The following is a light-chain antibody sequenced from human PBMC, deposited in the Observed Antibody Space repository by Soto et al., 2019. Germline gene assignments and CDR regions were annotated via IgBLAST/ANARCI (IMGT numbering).Light chain of an antibody. CDR2: AAA. CDR1: QGINSY. J-gene: IGKJ3*01. V-gene: IGKV1-27*01. Sequence: VPLTQSPYSLSALVGDRIGRTFRASQGINSYVAWYQQKPGRSPTILIYAAATLESGVPSRFSGSGSDTDFTLTISGLQPEDVGTYYCQKYNGAFTFGPGTKVDIK. CDR3: QKYNGAFT.